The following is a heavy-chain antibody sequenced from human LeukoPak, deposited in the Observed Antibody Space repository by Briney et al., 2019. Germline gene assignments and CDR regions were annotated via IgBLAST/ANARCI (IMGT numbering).Heavy chain of an antibody. V-gene: IGHV3-30*04. J-gene: IGHJ4*02. CDR2: ISYDERSK. CDR3: ARGPGSYNAK. CDR1: GFTFSSYA. Sequence: PGGSLRLSCAASGFTFSSYAIHWVRQAPGKGLEWVAVISYDERSKFDADSVKGRFTISRDNAKNTLYLQMNSLRAEDTAVYYCARGPGSYNAKWGQGTLVTVSS. D-gene: IGHD1-26*01.